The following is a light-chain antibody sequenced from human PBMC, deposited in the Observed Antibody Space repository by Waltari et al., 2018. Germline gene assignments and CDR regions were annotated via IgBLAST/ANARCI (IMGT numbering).Light chain of an antibody. CDR2: AAF. CDR1: QGISSY. Sequence: IQLTQSPSSLSASVGDRVTITCRTSQGISSYLAWYQQKPGKAPNLLIYAAFTLQSGVPSRFSCIGSGTDFTLTISSLQPEDFATYYGQQFNTYPLTFGQGTRLEIK. CDR3: QQFNTYPLT. J-gene: IGKJ5*01. V-gene: IGKV1-9*01.